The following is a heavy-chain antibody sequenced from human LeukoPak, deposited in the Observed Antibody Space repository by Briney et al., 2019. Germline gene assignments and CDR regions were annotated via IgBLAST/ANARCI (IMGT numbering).Heavy chain of an antibody. CDR2: IIPIFGTA. D-gene: IGHD2-15*01. Sequence: SVKVSCKASGGTFSSYAISWVRQAPGQGLEWMGGIIPIFGTANYAQKFQGRVTITADESTSTAYMELSSLRSEDTAVYYCARSDMNYYGMDVWGQGTTVTVSS. J-gene: IGHJ6*02. V-gene: IGHV1-69*13. CDR1: GGTFSSYA. CDR3: ARSDMNYYGMDV.